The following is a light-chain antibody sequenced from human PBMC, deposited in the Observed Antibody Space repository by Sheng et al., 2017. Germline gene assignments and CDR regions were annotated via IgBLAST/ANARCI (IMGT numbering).Light chain of an antibody. V-gene: IGKV3-20*01. CDR1: QSVTGSY. CDR3: QQYGSSPWT. CDR2: GAS. J-gene: IGKJ1*01. Sequence: IVLTQSPGPLSLSPGGRATLSCRASQSVTGSYLAWYQQKPGQAPRLLIYGASSRATGIPDRFSGSGVWADFTLTISRLEPEDFAVYYCQQYGSSPWTFGQGTKVEIK.